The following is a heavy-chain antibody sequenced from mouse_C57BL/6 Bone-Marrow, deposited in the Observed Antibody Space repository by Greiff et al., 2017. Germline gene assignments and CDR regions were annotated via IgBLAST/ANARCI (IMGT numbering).Heavy chain of an antibody. CDR1: GFTFSDYG. V-gene: IGHV5-17*01. D-gene: IGHD1-1*01. CDR2: ISSGSSTI. CDR3: ARVIYYYGSRYFDV. J-gene: IGHJ1*03. Sequence: DVMLVESGGGLVKPGGSLKLSCAASGFTFSDYGMHWVRQAPEKGLEWVAYISSGSSTIYYADTVKGRFTISRDNAKNTLFLQMTSLRSEDTAMYYCARVIYYYGSRYFDVWGTGTTVTVSS.